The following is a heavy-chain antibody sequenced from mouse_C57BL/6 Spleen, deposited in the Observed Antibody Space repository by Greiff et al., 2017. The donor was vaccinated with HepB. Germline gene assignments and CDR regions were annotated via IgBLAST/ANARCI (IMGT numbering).Heavy chain of an antibody. D-gene: IGHD2-1*01. J-gene: IGHJ4*01. CDR2: IDPSDSYT. CDR3: ARERYYGNSHYAMDY. V-gene: IGHV1-59*01. Sequence: QVQLQQPGAELVRPGTSVKLSCKASGYTFTSYWMHWVKQRPGQGLEWIGVIDPSDSYTNYNQKFKGKATLTVDTSSSTAYMQVSSLTSEDSAVYYCARERYYGNSHYAMDYWGQGTSVTVSS. CDR1: GYTFTSYW.